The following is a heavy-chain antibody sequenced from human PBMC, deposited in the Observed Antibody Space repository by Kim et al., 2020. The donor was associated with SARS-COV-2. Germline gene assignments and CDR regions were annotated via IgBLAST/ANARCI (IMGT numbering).Heavy chain of an antibody. Sequence: ASVKVSCKASGYTFTSYGISWVRQAPGQGLEWMGWISAYNGNTNYAQKLQGRVTMTTDTSTSTAYMELRSLRSDDTAVYYCARGGYCSSTSCHLGYYYYGMDVWGQGTTVTVSS. J-gene: IGHJ6*02. V-gene: IGHV1-18*01. CDR2: ISAYNGNT. D-gene: IGHD2-2*01. CDR3: ARGGYCSSTSCHLGYYYYGMDV. CDR1: GYTFTSYG.